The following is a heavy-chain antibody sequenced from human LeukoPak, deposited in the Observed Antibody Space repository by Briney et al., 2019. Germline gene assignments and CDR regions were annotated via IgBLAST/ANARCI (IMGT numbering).Heavy chain of an antibody. Sequence: SETLSLTCTVSGYSISSGYYWAWIRQPPGKGLEWIGSIYYTANTYYNPSLKSRVTISVDTSKNHFSLKLSSVTAADTAVYFCASLNYYFYYYMDVWGKGTTVTISS. CDR1: GYSISSGYY. J-gene: IGHJ6*03. CDR2: IYYTANT. CDR3: ASLNYYFYYYMDV. V-gene: IGHV4-38-2*02.